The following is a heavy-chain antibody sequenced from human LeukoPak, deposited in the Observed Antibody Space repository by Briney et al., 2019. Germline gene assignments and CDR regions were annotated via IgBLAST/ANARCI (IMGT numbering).Heavy chain of an antibody. CDR3: AIKHDFWSGYYCDSFDY. Sequence: SVKVSCKASGGTFSSYTISWVRQAPGQGLEWMGRIISILGITNYEQKLQGRVTITADKSTSTAYMELSSLRSEDTAVYYCAIKHDFWSGYYCDSFDYWGQGTLVTVSS. D-gene: IGHD3-3*01. V-gene: IGHV1-69*02. J-gene: IGHJ4*02. CDR1: GGTFSSYT. CDR2: IISILGIT.